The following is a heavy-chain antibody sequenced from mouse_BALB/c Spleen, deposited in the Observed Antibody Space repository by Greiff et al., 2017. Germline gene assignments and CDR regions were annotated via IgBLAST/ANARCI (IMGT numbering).Heavy chain of an antibody. J-gene: IGHJ3*01. V-gene: IGHV5-6-2*01. CDR3: ARQNYGSPFAY. CDR2: INSNGGST. D-gene: IGHD2-1*01. Sequence: EVMLVESGGGLVKLGGSLKLSCAASGFTFSSYYMSWVRQTPEKRLELVAAINSNGGSTYYPDTVKGRFTISRDNAKNTLYLQMSSLKSEDTALYYCARQNYGSPFAYWGQGTLVTVSA. CDR1: GFTFSSYY.